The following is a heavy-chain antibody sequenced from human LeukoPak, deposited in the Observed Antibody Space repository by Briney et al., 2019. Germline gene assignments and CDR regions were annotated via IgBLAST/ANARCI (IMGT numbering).Heavy chain of an antibody. D-gene: IGHD3-22*01. Sequence: KPSETLSLTCTVSGGSISSGGYSWSWIRQPPGKGLEWIGEINHSGSTNYNPSLKSRVAISVDTSRNQFSLRLSSVTAADTAVYYCARGQRITMTDWGQGTLVTVSS. J-gene: IGHJ4*02. CDR1: GGSISSGGYS. V-gene: IGHV4-39*07. CDR2: INHSGST. CDR3: ARGQRITMTD.